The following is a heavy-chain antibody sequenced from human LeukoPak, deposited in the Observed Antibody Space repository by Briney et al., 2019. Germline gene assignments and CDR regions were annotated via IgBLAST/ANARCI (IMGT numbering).Heavy chain of an antibody. CDR1: GGSFSGYY. V-gene: IGHV4-34*01. Sequence: SETLSLTCAVYGGSFSGYYWSWIRQPPGKELEWIGEINHSGSTNYNPSLKSRVTISVDTSKNQFSLKLSSVTAADTAVYYCASLTTVTTLSPYYFDYWGQGTLVTVSS. CDR2: INHSGST. CDR3: ASLTTVTTLSPYYFDY. D-gene: IGHD4-17*01. J-gene: IGHJ4*02.